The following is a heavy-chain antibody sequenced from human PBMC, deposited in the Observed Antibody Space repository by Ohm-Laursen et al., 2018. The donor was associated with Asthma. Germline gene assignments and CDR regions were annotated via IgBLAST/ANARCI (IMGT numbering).Heavy chain of an antibody. CDR2: ISYDGTNE. J-gene: IGHJ4*02. D-gene: IGHD1-14*01. Sequence: GQTLSLTCAASGFTFSSSGLHWVRQAPGKGLEWVTLISYDGTNEYYADSVKGRFTISRDNSKNTLYLQMNSLRPEDTAVYYCARDLTAGSLDYWGQGTLVTVSS. CDR1: GFTFSSSG. CDR3: ARDLTAGSLDY. V-gene: IGHV3-30*03.